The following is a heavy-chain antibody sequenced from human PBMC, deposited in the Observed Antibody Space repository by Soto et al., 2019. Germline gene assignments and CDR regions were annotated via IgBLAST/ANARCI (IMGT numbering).Heavy chain of an antibody. Sequence: EVQLVESGGGLVQPGGSLRLSCAASGFTFSTYGMNWVRQAPGKGLEWVSYITSSSTIYYADSVKGRFTISRDNGENSLYLHMNSLRHEDKAVYYCASGHLRIALPYWGQGTLVTVSS. CDR1: GFTFSTYG. CDR3: ASGHLRIALPY. J-gene: IGHJ4*02. V-gene: IGHV3-48*02. CDR2: ITSSSTI. D-gene: IGHD6-13*01.